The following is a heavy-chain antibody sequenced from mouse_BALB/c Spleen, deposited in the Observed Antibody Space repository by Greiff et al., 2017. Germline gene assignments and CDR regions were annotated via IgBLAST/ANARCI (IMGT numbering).Heavy chain of an antibody. Sequence: VQLQQSGAELVRPGVSVKISCKGSGYTFTDYAMHWVKQSHAKSLEWIGVISTYYGDASYNQKFKGKATMTVDKSSSTAYMELARLTSEDSAIYYCARGDWFAYWGQGTLVTVSA. CDR1: GYTFTDYA. V-gene: IGHV1S137*01. J-gene: IGHJ3*01. CDR3: ARGDWFAY. CDR2: ISTYYGDA.